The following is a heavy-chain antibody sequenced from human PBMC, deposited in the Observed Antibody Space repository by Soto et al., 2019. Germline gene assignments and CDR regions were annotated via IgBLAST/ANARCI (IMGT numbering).Heavy chain of an antibody. CDR2: INHSGST. J-gene: IGHJ6*02. Sequence: SETLSLTCAVYGGSFSGYYWSWIRQPPGKGLEWIGEINHSGSTNYNPSLKSRVTISVDTSKNQFSLKLSSVTAAETAVYYCARGKTWYYDSSGYHPLDDRMDVWGQGTKVTVS. V-gene: IGHV4-34*01. CDR1: GGSFSGYY. D-gene: IGHD3-22*01. CDR3: ARGKTWYYDSSGYHPLDDRMDV.